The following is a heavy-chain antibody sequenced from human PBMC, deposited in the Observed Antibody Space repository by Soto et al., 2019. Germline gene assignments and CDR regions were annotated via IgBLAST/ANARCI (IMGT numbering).Heavy chain of an antibody. V-gene: IGHV4-39*01. J-gene: IGHJ4*02. D-gene: IGHD3-16*01. Sequence: SETLSLTCTVSGGSISSSSYYWGWIRQPPGKGLEWIGSIYYSGSTYYNPSLKSRVTISVDTSKNQFSLKLSSVTAADTAVYYCARHFRSAVDYIWGSYPAHFDYWGQGTLVTVSS. CDR3: ARHFRSAVDYIWGSYPAHFDY. CDR2: IYYSGST. CDR1: GGSISSSSYY.